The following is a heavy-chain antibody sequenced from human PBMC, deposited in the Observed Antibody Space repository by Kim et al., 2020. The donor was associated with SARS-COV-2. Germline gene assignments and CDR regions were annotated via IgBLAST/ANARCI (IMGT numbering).Heavy chain of an antibody. Sequence: GGSLRLSCAASGFTFSSYWIHWVRQAPGTGLVWVSRVNLDGGGTTYADSVKGRFTISSDNAKNTVYLQMNSLRVEDTAVYYCATGGLNYSISWWGQGIL. CDR1: GFTFSSYW. CDR2: VNLDGGGT. V-gene: IGHV3-74*01. CDR3: ATGGLNYSISW. D-gene: IGHD3-3*02. J-gene: IGHJ4*02.